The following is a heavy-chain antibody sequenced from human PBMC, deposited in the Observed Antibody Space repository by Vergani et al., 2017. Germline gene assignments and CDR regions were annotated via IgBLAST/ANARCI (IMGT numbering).Heavy chain of an antibody. CDR1: GFTFSSYV. D-gene: IGHD3-9*01. V-gene: IGHV3-23*01. CDR3: AKDERQGRTGYY. CDR2: ISGSGGST. J-gene: IGHJ4*02. Sequence: EVQLLESGGGLVQPGGSLRLSCAASGFTFSSYVMSWVRQAPGKGLEWVSAISGSGGSTYYADSVKGRFTIPRDNSKNTLYLQMNSLRAEDTAVYYCAKDERQGRTGYYWGQGTLVTVSS.